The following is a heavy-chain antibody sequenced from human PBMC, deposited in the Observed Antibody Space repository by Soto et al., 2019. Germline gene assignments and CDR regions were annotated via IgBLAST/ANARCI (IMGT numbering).Heavy chain of an antibody. V-gene: IGHV4-31*03. D-gene: IGHD3-10*01. CDR3: ASALPITMVRGVIGPWFDP. J-gene: IGHJ5*02. Sequence: SETLSLTCTVSGGSISSGGYYWSWIRQHPGKGLEWIGYIYYRGSTYYNPSLKSRVTIAVDTSKNQFSLKLSSVTAADTAVYYCASALPITMVRGVIGPWFDPWGQGTLVTVSS. CDR2: IYYRGST. CDR1: GGSISSGGYY.